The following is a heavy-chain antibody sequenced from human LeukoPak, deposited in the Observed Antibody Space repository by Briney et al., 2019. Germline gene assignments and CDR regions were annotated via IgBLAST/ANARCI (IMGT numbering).Heavy chain of an antibody. CDR1: GYTFTSYG. Sequence: EASVKVSCKASGYTFTSYGISWVRQAPGQGLEWMGWISAYNGNTNYAQKLQGRVTMTTDTSTSTAYMELRSLRSDDTAVYYCARGGLWTTSDYYCYYMDVWGKGTTVTVSS. J-gene: IGHJ6*03. CDR2: ISAYNGNT. D-gene: IGHD3/OR15-3a*01. V-gene: IGHV1-18*01. CDR3: ARGGLWTTSDYYCYYMDV.